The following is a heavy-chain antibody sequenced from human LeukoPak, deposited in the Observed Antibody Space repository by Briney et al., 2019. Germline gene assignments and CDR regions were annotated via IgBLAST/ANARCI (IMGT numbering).Heavy chain of an antibody. CDR2: INPSGGST. CDR3: ARDLVERLYGMDV. J-gene: IGHJ6*02. Sequence: ASVKVSCKASGYTFASYYMHWVRQAPGQGLEWMGIINPSGGSTSYAQKFQGRVTMTRDTSTSAVYMELSSLRSEDTAVYYCARDLVERLYGMDVWGQGTTVTVSS. V-gene: IGHV1-46*01. D-gene: IGHD2-15*01. CDR1: GYTFASYY.